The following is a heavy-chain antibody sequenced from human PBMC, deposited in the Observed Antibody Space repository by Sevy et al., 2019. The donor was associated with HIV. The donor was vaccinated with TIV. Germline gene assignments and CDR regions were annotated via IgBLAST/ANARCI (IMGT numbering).Heavy chain of an antibody. V-gene: IGHV1-69*13. D-gene: IGHD2-15*01. J-gene: IGHJ5*02. Sequence: ASVKVSCKASGGTFSSYAISWVRQAPGQGLEWMGGIIPIFGTANYAQKFQGRDTITADESTSTAYMELSSLRSEDTAVYYCAREGRHCSGGSCYLGLFWFDPWGQGTLVAVSS. CDR3: AREGRHCSGGSCYLGLFWFDP. CDR1: GGTFSSYA. CDR2: IIPIFGTA.